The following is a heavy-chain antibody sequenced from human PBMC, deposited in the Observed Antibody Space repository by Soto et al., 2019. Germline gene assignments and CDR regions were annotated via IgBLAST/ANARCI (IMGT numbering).Heavy chain of an antibody. Sequence: QITLKESGPTLVKPTQTLTLTCTFSGFSLTTRGVGVGWIRQPPGKALECLALIYWDDDKRYSPSLQSRLSTXKXTXXNQVALTMNNVHPVDTATYYCAPIPNYYQYDWFDPWGQGTLVSVSS. CDR1: GFSLTTRGVG. V-gene: IGHV2-5*02. J-gene: IGHJ5*02. CDR2: IYWDDDK. CDR3: APIPNYYQYDWFDP. D-gene: IGHD3-16*01.